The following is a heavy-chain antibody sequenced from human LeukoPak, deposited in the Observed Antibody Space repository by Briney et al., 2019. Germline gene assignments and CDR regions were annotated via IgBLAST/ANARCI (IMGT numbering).Heavy chain of an antibody. Sequence: PGGSLRLSCAASGFTFNTYWMHWVRQAPGKGLVWASRINSDGSSTSYADSVKGRFTTSRDNAKNTLYLQMNSLRAEDTAVYYCVRGQTMVDYWGQGTLVTVSS. D-gene: IGHD3-10*01. CDR3: VRGQTMVDY. V-gene: IGHV3-74*01. CDR2: INSDGSST. CDR1: GFTFNTYW. J-gene: IGHJ4*02.